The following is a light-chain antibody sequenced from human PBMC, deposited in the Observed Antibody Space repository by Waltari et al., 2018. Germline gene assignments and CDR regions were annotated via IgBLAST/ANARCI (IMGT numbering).Light chain of an antibody. J-gene: IGLJ3*02. Sequence: QSALTQPASVSGSPGQSITISCTGTSSDVGSYNLVSWYQQHPGKAPKLMIYEASKRPSGVSNLFSGSKSGNTASLTISGLQAEDEADYYCSSYTSSSTLVFGGGTKLTVL. V-gene: IGLV2-23*01. CDR2: EAS. CDR3: SSYTSSSTLV. CDR1: SSDVGSYNL.